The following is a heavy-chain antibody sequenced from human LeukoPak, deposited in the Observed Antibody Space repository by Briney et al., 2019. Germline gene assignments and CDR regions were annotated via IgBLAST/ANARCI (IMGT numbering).Heavy chain of an antibody. V-gene: IGHV1-46*01. D-gene: IGHD3-10*01. CDR3: ARDYKYYYGSTGDYPFDY. CDR2: INPNGGIA. J-gene: IGHJ4*02. Sequence: GASVKISCKASGYSFTKYSINWVRQAPGQGLEWVGIINPNGGIARYAQKFQGRVTLTRDTSTSTVYMELNSLRSEDTAVFYCARDYKYYYGSTGDYPFDYWGQGTLVTVSS. CDR1: GYSFTKYS.